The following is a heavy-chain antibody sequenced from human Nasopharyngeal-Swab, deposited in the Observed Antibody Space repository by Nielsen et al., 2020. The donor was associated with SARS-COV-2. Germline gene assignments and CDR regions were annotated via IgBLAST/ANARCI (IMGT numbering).Heavy chain of an antibody. V-gene: IGHV7-4-1*02. CDR3: ARDGSGYQGDFDY. D-gene: IGHD5-18*01. J-gene: IGHJ4*02. CDR2: INTNTGNP. Sequence: WVRQAPGQGLEWMGWINTNTGNPTYAQSFPGRFVFSLDTSVSTAYLQISSLKAEDTAVYYCARDGSGYQGDFDYWGQGTLVTVS.